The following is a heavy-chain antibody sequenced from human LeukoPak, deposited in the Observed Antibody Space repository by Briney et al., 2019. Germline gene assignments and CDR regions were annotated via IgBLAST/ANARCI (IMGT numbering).Heavy chain of an antibody. CDR1: GFTFSSDD. D-gene: IGHD2-2*02. CDR2: IGTAGDT. Sequence: QSRGSLRLSCAASGFTFSSDDMHWVRQATGKGLEWVSAIGTAGDTYYPGSVKGRFTISRENAKNSLYLQINSLRAGDTAVYYCARGVGPAAILGFFDLWGRGTLVTVSS. V-gene: IGHV3-13*01. J-gene: IGHJ2*01. CDR3: ARGVGPAAILGFFDL.